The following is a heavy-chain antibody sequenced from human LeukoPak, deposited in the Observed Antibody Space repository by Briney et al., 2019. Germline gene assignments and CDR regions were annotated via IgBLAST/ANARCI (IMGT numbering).Heavy chain of an antibody. J-gene: IGHJ5*02. CDR2: NSGSGGST. V-gene: IGHV3-23*01. Sequence: GGSLRLSCAASGFTFSSYWMHWVRQAPGKGLEWVSDNSGSGGSTYYADSVKGRSTISRDNSKHTLYLQMNSLRAEDTAVYYCAKKYSTGLDPWGQGTLVTVSS. D-gene: IGHD1-26*01. CDR3: AKKYSTGLDP. CDR1: GFTFSSYW.